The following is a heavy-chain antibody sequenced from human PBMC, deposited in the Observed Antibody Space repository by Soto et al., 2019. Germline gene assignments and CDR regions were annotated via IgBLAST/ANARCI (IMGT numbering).Heavy chain of an antibody. D-gene: IGHD3-3*02. V-gene: IGHV4-38-2*02. CDR1: GYSISSGYY. CDR2: IFYTGAT. CDR3: ARDHLDKRRTSDCYDDMDV. Sequence: PSETLSLTCSVSGYSISSGYYAGWLRRYPGRGREWFVDIFYTGATFYNTSLKSRVTISVETSKNQFSLELISVTTAANAAYYFARDHLDKRRTSDCYDDMDVWGRGTTVTVSS. J-gene: IGHJ6*02.